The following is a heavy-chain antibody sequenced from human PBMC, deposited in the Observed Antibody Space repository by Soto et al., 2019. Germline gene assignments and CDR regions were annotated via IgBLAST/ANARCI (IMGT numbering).Heavy chain of an antibody. CDR1: GYTFSDYY. V-gene: IGHV1-2*04. Sequence: ASVNVSCKSSGYTFSDYYIHWVRQAPGQGLEWMGWINRDSGDTNYAQRFQGWVTMTRDSSISTAYLELNRLRSDDTAVYYCARGGYTYGYSLDSWGQGTLVTVSS. D-gene: IGHD5-18*01. CDR3: ARGGYTYGYSLDS. CDR2: INRDSGDT. J-gene: IGHJ4*02.